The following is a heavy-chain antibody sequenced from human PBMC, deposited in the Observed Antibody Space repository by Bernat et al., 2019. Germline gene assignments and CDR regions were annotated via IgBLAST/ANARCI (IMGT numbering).Heavy chain of an antibody. V-gene: IGHV3-30*02. J-gene: IGHJ4*02. Sequence: QVQLVESGGGVVQPGGSLRLSCAASGFTFSSYGMHWVRQAPGKGLEWVAFIRYDGSNKYYADSVKGRFTISRDNSKNTLYLQMNSLGAEDTAVYYCAKDGGSYYVDDYWGQGTLVTVSS. CDR1: GFTFSSYG. CDR2: IRYDGSNK. D-gene: IGHD1-26*01. CDR3: AKDGGSYYVDDY.